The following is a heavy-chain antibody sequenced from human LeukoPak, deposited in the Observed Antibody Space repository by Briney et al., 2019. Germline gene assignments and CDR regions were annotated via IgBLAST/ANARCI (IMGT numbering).Heavy chain of an antibody. D-gene: IGHD5-24*01. V-gene: IGHV1-69*05. CDR2: IIPIFGTA. J-gene: IGHJ4*02. Sequence: SVKVSFKASGGTFSSYAISWVRQAPGQGLEWMGGIIPIFGTANYAQKFQGRVTITTDESTSTAYMELSSLRSEDTAVYYCARVAGGMATMNFDYWGQGTLVTVSS. CDR3: ARVAGGMATMNFDY. CDR1: GGTFSSYA.